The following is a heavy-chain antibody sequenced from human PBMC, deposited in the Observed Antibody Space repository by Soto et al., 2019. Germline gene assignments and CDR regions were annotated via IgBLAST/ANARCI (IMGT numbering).Heavy chain of an antibody. CDR1: GFTFSSYA. Sequence: EVQLLESGGGLVQSGGSLRLSCAASGFTFSSYAMSWVRQAPGKGLEWVSVISGSGGSTYYADSVKGRFTISRDNSKNTLYLQMNSLRAEDTAVYYCAKRNWGGWYFDLWGRGTLVTVSS. J-gene: IGHJ2*01. CDR3: AKRNWGGWYFDL. D-gene: IGHD7-27*01. V-gene: IGHV3-23*01. CDR2: ISGSGGST.